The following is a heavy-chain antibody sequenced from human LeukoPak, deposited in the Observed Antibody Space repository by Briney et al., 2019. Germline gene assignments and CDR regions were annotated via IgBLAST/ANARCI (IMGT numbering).Heavy chain of an antibody. CDR2: IYYSGSS. J-gene: IGHJ5*02. CDR1: GGPISTSSYY. CDR3: ARHYSTSLVYRFDP. Sequence: PSETLSLTCIVSGGPISTSSYYWDWIRQPPGKGLEWIGTIYYSGSSYYNPSLKSRVTMSVDTSKNQFSLKLSSVTAADTAVYYCARHYSTSLVYRFDPWGQGTLVTVSS. D-gene: IGHD6-6*01. V-gene: IGHV4-39*01.